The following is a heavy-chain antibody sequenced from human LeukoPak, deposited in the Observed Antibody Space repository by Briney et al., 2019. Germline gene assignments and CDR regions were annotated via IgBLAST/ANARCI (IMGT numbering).Heavy chain of an antibody. J-gene: IGHJ4*02. CDR1: GFTFSSYA. CDR3: AKNPPYCSSTSCYYFDY. CDR2: ISGSGGST. Sequence: PGGSLRLSCAASGFTFSSYAMSWVRQAPGKGLEWVSAISGSGGSTYYADSVKGRFTISRDNSKNTLYLQMNSLRAEDTAVYYCAKNPPYCSSTSCYYFDYWGQGTLVTVSS. V-gene: IGHV3-23*01. D-gene: IGHD2-2*01.